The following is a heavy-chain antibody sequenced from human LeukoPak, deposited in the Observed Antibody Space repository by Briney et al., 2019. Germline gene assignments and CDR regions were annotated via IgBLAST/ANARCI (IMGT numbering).Heavy chain of an antibody. CDR3: ARSPRGNYFDS. CDR2: VYHGGTT. CDR1: GGSISSRDYS. Sequence: SQTLSLTCAVSGGSISSRDYSWNWIRQPPGKGLEWIGSVYHGGTTYYNPSLKSRVSISEDRSNNQFFLKLSSVTAADTAMYFCARSPRGNYFDSWGEGTLVTVSS. V-gene: IGHV4-30-2*01. J-gene: IGHJ4*02. D-gene: IGHD6-25*01.